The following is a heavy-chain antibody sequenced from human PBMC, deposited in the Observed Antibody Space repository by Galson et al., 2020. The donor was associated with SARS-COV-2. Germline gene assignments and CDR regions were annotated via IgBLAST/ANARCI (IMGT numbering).Heavy chain of an antibody. CDR2: IPHSGGT. D-gene: IGHD4-17*01. CDR1: GTSISSGSYS. V-gene: IGHV4-30-2*01. J-gene: IGHJ3*02. Sequence: SETLYLTCAVPGTSISSGSYSWNWIRQPPGKGLEWIGSIPHSGGTYYNPSLKSRVTISGDRSKNQFSLRLSSVTAADTAVYYCARLHYGEYAPEAFDIWGPGTRVTVAS. CDR3: ARLHYGEYAPEAFDI.